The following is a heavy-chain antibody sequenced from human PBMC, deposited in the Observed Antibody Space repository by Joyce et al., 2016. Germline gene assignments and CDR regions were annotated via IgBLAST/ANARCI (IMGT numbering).Heavy chain of an antibody. J-gene: IGHJ4*02. CDR2: IKSKTSGETT. V-gene: IGHV3-15*01. CDR1: GFTFNVAW. Sequence: EVQVAEYGGGLVKPGGSLRLSCAASGFTFNVAWMTWVRQAPGKGREWVGRIKSKTSGETTEYAAPVKDRFTISRDDSKNTVSLQMNGLRTEDTAVYFCAADVAEVGFGELDHWGQGTLVTVSS. CDR3: AADVAEVGFGELDH. D-gene: IGHD3-10*01.